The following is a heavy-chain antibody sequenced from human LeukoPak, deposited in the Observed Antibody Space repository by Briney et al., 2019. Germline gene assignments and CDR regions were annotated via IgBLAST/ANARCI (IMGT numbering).Heavy chain of an antibody. V-gene: IGHV3-23*01. J-gene: IGHJ5*02. D-gene: IGHD6-13*01. CDR2: ISGSGGST. Sequence: GGSLRLSCAASRFTFSSYGMSWVRQAPGKGLEWVSSISGSGGSTYYADSVKGRFTISRDNSRNTLSPQMHSLRADDTAVYYCAKDRPYISSWYGCSTPWGQGTLVTVSS. CDR3: AKDRPYISSWYGCSTP. CDR1: RFTFSSYG.